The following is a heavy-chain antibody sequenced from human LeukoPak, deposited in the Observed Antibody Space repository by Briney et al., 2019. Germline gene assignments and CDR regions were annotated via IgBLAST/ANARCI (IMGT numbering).Heavy chain of an antibody. Sequence: SETLSLTCAVYGGSFSGYYWSWIRQPPGKGLEWIGEINHSGSTNYNPSLKSRATISLDTSKNQFSLKLSSVTAADTAVYYCASSYYDSSGPFDYWGQGTLVTVSS. J-gene: IGHJ4*02. V-gene: IGHV4-34*01. CDR1: GGSFSGYY. CDR3: ASSYYDSSGPFDY. CDR2: INHSGST. D-gene: IGHD3-22*01.